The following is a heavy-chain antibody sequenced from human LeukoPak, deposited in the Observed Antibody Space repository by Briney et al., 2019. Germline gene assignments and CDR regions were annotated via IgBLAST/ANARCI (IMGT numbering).Heavy chain of an antibody. Sequence: GGSLRLSCAASGFTFRNYWMYWVRQAPGKGLVWVSRINSDGSNTGYADSVKGRFTISRDNAKNTLYLQMNSLRAEDTAVYYCARLSSSYDFWSGSRLRNWFDPWGQGTLVTVSS. CDR2: INSDGSNT. CDR1: GFTFRNYW. CDR3: ARLSSSYDFWSGSRLRNWFDP. D-gene: IGHD3-3*01. J-gene: IGHJ5*02. V-gene: IGHV3-74*01.